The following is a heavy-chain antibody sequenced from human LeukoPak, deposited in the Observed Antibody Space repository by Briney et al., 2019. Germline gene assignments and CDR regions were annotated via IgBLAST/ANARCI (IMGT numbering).Heavy chain of an antibody. D-gene: IGHD3-16*01. CDR1: GGSISSGGSY. V-gene: IGHV4-61*02. CDR3: AKRRDLVGGSGDALDI. CDR2: IYTSGS. Sequence: SETLSLTCTVSGGSISSGGSYWSWIRQPAGKGLEWIGRIYTSGSNYAPSLKSRVTMSLDTFKNQFSLKLSSVTAADTAVYYCAKRRDLVGGSGDALDIWGPGTMVTVSS. J-gene: IGHJ3*02.